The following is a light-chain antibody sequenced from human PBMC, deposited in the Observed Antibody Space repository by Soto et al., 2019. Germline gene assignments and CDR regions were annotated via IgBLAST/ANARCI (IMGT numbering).Light chain of an antibody. Sequence: EIVMTQSPATLSVSPGERVTLSCRASQSVRSNLAWYQQKPGQVRRVLIYGASTRAIGIPDRFSGSGSGTEFTLTISSLQSEDFAVYYCQHYNNLWGFGGGTKVEIK. J-gene: IGKJ4*01. CDR3: QHYNNLWG. V-gene: IGKV3-15*01. CDR2: GAS. CDR1: QSVRSN.